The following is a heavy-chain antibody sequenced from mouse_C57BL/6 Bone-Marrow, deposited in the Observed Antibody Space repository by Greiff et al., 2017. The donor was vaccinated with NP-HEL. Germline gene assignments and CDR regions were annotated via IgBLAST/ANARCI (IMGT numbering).Heavy chain of an antibody. J-gene: IGHJ4*01. CDR3: AREGYDGPYAMDY. CDR1: GYTFTSYW. D-gene: IGHD2-3*01. CDR2: IDPSDSYT. V-gene: IGHV1-69*01. Sequence: LVESGAELVMPGASVKLSCKASGYTFTSYWMHWVKQRPGQGLEWIGEIDPSDSYTNYNQKFKGKSTLTVDKSSSTAYMQLSSLTSEDSAVYYCAREGYDGPYAMDYWGQGTSVTVSS.